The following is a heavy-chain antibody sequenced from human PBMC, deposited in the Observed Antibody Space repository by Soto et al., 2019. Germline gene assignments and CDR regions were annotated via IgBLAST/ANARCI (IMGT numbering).Heavy chain of an antibody. Sequence: PSETLSLTCTVSGGSISSGGYYWSWIRQPPGTGLEWIGEINHSGSTNYDPSLKSRFTISLDTSKNQFSLKLTSVTAADTAVYYCARDKITGLFDYWGQGTLVTVSS. V-gene: IGHV4-39*07. CDR2: INHSGST. J-gene: IGHJ4*02. CDR3: ARDKITGLFDY. CDR1: GGSISSGGYY. D-gene: IGHD2-8*02.